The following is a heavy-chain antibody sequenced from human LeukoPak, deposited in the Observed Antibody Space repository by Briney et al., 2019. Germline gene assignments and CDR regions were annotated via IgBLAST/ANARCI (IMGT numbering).Heavy chain of an antibody. CDR3: ARDVVVVPAAIHYGMDV. D-gene: IGHD2-2*01. J-gene: IGHJ6*02. CDR2: INHSGRT. CDR1: GVSFSDYF. Sequence: MSSETLSLTCAVYGVSFSDYFWGWIRQPPGKGLEWIGEINHSGRTYYNPSLKSRVTISVDTSKNQFSLNLSSVTAADTAVYYCARDVVVVPAAIHYGMDVWGQRTTVTVSS. V-gene: IGHV4-34*01.